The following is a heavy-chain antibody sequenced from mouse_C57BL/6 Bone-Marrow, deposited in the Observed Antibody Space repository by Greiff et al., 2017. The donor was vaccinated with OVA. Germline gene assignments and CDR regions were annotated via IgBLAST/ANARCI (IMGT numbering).Heavy chain of an antibody. CDR3: ARSGGAWFAY. CDR2: INPGSGGT. D-gene: IGHD3-1*01. CDR1: GYAFTNYL. V-gene: IGHV1-54*01. Sequence: VKLMESGAELVRPGTSVKVSCKASGYAFTNYLIEWVKQRPGQGLEWIGVINPGSGGTNYNEKFKGKATLTADKSSSTAYMQLSSLTSEDSAVYVCARSGGAWFAYWGQGTLVTVSA. J-gene: IGHJ3*01.